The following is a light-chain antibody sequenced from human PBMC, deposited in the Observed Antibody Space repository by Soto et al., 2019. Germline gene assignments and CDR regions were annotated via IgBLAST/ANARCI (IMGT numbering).Light chain of an antibody. CDR2: DAS. Sequence: EIVLTQSPATLSLSPGERATLSCRASQSVGTFFAWYQQKPGQAPRLLIYDASNRATGIPARFSGSGSGTDFTLTISSLEPEDFAVYYCQQYDKSPLTFGGGTKVEIK. CDR3: QQYDKSPLT. J-gene: IGKJ4*01. CDR1: QSVGTF. V-gene: IGKV3-11*01.